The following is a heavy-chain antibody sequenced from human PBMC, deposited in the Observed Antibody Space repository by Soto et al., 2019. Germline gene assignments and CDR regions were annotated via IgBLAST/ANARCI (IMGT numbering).Heavy chain of an antibody. V-gene: IGHV4-39*01. J-gene: IGHJ6*02. CDR3: ARHQEGSWYYYYYGMDV. D-gene: IGHD6-13*01. CDR2: IYYSGST. CDR1: GGSISSSSYY. Sequence: QLQLQESGPGLVKPSETLSLTCTVSGGSISSSSYYWGWIRQPPGKGLEWIGSIYYSGSTYYNPSLKSRVTISVDTSKNQCSLKLSSVTAADTAVYYCARHQEGSWYYYYYGMDVWGQGTTVTVSS.